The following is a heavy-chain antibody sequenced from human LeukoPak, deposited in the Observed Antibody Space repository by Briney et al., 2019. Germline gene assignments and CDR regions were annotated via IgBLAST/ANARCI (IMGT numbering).Heavy chain of an antibody. D-gene: IGHD3-9*01. CDR1: GFTVSSNY. V-gene: IGHV3-66*01. J-gene: IGHJ6*02. CDR3: ARKRRYYDILTGTPMDV. Sequence: GGSLRLSCAASGFTVSSNYMSWVRQAPGKGLEWVSVIYSGGSTYYADSVKGRFTIPRDNSKNTLYLQMNSLRAEDTAVYYCARKRRYYDILTGTPMDVWGQGTTVTVPS. CDR2: IYSGGST.